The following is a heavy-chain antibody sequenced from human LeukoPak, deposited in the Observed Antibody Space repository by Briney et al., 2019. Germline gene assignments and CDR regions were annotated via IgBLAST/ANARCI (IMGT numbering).Heavy chain of an antibody. CDR1: GFTFSSYG. J-gene: IGHJ6*03. CDR3: ARRSSSGWYPDYYYYYMDV. D-gene: IGHD6-19*01. CDR2: ISGSGGRA. V-gene: IGHV3-23*01. Sequence: PGGSLRLSCAASGFTFSSYGMSWVRQAPGKGLEWVSLISGSGGRAYYADSVKGRFTISRDNSKNTLYLKMNSLRGEDTAVYYCARRSSSGWYPDYYYYYMDVWGKGTTVTISS.